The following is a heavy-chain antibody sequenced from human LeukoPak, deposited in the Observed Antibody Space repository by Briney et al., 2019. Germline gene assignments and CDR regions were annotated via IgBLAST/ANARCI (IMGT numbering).Heavy chain of an antibody. J-gene: IGHJ4*02. V-gene: IGHV1-69*05. CDR3: ARDGGWQNAIHY. CDR2: IIPIFGTA. Sequence: SVKVSCKASGGTFSSYAISWVRQAPGQGLQWMGGIIPIFGTANYAQKFQGRVTITTDESTSTAYMELSSLRSEDTAVYYCARDGGWQNAIHYWGQGTLVTVSS. CDR1: GGTFSSYA. D-gene: IGHD3-16*01.